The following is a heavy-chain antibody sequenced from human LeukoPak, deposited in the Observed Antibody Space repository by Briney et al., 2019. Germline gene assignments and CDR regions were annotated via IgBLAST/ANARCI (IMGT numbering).Heavy chain of an antibody. Sequence: SETLSLTCTVSGGSISSYYWSWIRQPPGKGLEWIGYIYYSGSTNYNPSLKSRVTISVDTSKNQFSLKLSSVTAADTAVYYCARGMGHYYYYYMDVWGKGTTVTVSS. CDR1: GGSISSYY. J-gene: IGHJ6*03. CDR2: IYYSGST. D-gene: IGHD1-26*01. V-gene: IGHV4-59*12. CDR3: ARGMGHYYYYYMDV.